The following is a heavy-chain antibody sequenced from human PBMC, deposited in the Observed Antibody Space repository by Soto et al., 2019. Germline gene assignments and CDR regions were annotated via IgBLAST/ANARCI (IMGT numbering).Heavy chain of an antibody. Sequence: KTSETLSLTCAVSGGSLSGYYWSWIRQSPGKGLEWIGEINHSGDTNYNPSLKSRVTISADTSKNQFSLKLYSVTAADTAVYYCARDHSGFRHDSWGQGTLVTVSS. CDR1: GGSLSGYY. CDR2: INHSGDT. CDR3: ARDHSGFRHDS. V-gene: IGHV4-34*01. J-gene: IGHJ4*02. D-gene: IGHD6-25*01.